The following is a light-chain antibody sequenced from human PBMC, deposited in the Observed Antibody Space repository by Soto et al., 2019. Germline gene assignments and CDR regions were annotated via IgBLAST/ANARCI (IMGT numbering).Light chain of an antibody. V-gene: IGKV1-27*01. CDR2: AAS. J-gene: IGKJ1*01. Sequence: GDRVTITCRASQGISNFLAWYQQKPGKVPKLLIYAASTLQSGVPSRFSGSGSGTDFTLTISSLQPEDVATYYCQKYNSAPRTFGQGTKVEIK. CDR1: QGISNF. CDR3: QKYNSAPRT.